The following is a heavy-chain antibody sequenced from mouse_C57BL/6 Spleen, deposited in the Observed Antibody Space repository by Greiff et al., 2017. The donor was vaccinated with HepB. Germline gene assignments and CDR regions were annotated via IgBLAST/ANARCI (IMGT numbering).Heavy chain of an antibody. D-gene: IGHD2-5*01. CDR2: SRNKANDYTT. CDR1: GFTFSDFY. V-gene: IGHV7-1*01. CDR3: ARDAYSNYGGDGDYAMDY. J-gene: IGHJ4*01. Sequence: EVNVVESGGGLVQSGRSLRLSCATSGFTFSDFYMEWVRQAPGKGLEWIAASRNKANDYTTEYSASVKGRFIVSRDTSQSILYLQMNALRAEDTAIYYCARDAYSNYGGDGDYAMDYWGQGTSVTVSS.